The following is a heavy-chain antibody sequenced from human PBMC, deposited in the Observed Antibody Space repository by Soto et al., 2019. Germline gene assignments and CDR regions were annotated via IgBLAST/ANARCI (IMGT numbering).Heavy chain of an antibody. D-gene: IGHD5-12*01. J-gene: IGHJ6*02. CDR3: ARASGYDYVIWVSDYYYGMDV. Sequence: GGSLRLSCAASGFTFSDYYMSWIRQAPGKGLEWVSFISSSGSTIYYADSVKGRFTISRDNAKNSLYLQMNSLRAEDTAVYYCARASGYDYVIWVSDYYYGMDVWGQGTTVTVSS. V-gene: IGHV3-11*01. CDR1: GFTFSDYY. CDR2: ISSSGSTI.